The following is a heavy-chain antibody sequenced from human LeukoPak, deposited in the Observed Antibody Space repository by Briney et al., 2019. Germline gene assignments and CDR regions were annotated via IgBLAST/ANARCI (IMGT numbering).Heavy chain of an antibody. CDR1: GYTFTGYY. D-gene: IGHD1-26*01. V-gene: IGHV1-2*02. J-gene: IGHJ6*03. CDR3: ARGWENYHYYYYMDV. Sequence: ASVKVSCKASGYTFTGYYMHWVRQAPGQGLEWMGWINPDSGGTNYAQKFQGRVTMTRDTSIITAYMELSRLISDDTAVYYCARGWENYHYYYYMDVWGKGTTVTVSS. CDR2: INPDSGGT.